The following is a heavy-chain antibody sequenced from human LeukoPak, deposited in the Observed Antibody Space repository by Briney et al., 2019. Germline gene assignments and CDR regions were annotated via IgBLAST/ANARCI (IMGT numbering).Heavy chain of an antibody. J-gene: IGHJ4*02. D-gene: IGHD6-13*01. CDR2: ISYSGSA. V-gene: IGHV4-59*02. CDR1: GGSVRVYY. Sequence: SVTLSLTCTASGGSVRVYYGTWIRGPPGKALEWIGYISYSGSATYNPSIKSRVTISLGTPDIQTSLKVASVSPPDTAIYYCARGLRDPAAVIFWGQGTLVTVSS. CDR3: ARGLRDPAAVIF.